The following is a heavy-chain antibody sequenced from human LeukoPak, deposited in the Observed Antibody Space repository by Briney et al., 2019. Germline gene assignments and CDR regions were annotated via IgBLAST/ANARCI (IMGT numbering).Heavy chain of an antibody. V-gene: IGHV1-2*02. D-gene: IGHD3-9*01. CDR2: INPNSGGT. CDR1: GYTFTVYY. CDR3: ATDSVFRKNLTVYYMGWFDP. J-gene: IGHJ5*02. Sequence: ASVTVSFTGSGYTFTVYYMHWVRQAPGQGLEWMGWINPNSGGTNYAQKFQGRVTMTRDTSISTAYMELSRLRSDDTAVSYCATDSVFRKNLTVYYMGWFDPWGQGTLVTVSS.